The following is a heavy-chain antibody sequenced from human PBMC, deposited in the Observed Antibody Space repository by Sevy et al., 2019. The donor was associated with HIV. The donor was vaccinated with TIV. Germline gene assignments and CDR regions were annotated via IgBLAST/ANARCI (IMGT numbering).Heavy chain of an antibody. CDR2: IWFDGSNT. V-gene: IGHV3-33*01. D-gene: IGHD4-17*01. CDR1: GFTFSSFG. J-gene: IGHJ4*01. CDR3: ARDLEFYDHGDYGPAFMPDF. Sequence: GGSLRLSCAASGFTFSSFGMHWGRQAPGKGLEWLAVIWFDGSNTYYADSVRGRFTISRDIAKNTLHLQMNSLRAEDTAVYYCARDLEFYDHGDYGPAFMPDFWGHGTLVTVSS.